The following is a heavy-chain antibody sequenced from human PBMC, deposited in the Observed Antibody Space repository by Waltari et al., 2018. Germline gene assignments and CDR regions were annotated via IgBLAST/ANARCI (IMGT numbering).Heavy chain of an antibody. CDR2: IWYDGSNK. CDR3: AKGWWWWEPLEGYFQH. V-gene: IGHV3-30*18. CDR1: GFTFSSYG. Sequence: QVQLVESGGGVVQPGRSLRLSCAASGFTFSSYGMHGVTQAPGKGLEWVAVIWYDGSNKYYADSVKGRFTISRDNSKNTLYLQMNSLRAEDTAMYYCAKGWWWWEPLEGYFQHWGQGTLVAVSS. D-gene: IGHD1-26*01. J-gene: IGHJ1*01.